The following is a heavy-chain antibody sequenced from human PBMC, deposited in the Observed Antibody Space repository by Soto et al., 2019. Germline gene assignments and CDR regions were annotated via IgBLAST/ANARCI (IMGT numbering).Heavy chain of an antibody. D-gene: IGHD3-10*01. J-gene: IGHJ4*02. Sequence: ASVKVSCKASGYTFTSYTLHWVRQAPGQRLEWMGLINAGSGNTNYSQKFQGRVTMTRDTSISTAYMELSRLRSDDTAVYYCGRTRGITMVRGVIITGPFDYWGQGTLVTVSS. V-gene: IGHV1-3*01. CDR2: INAGSGNT. CDR1: GYTFTSYT. CDR3: GRTRGITMVRGVIITGPFDY.